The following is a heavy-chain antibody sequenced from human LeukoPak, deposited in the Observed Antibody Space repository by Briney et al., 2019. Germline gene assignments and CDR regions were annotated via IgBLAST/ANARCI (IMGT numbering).Heavy chain of an antibody. Sequence: SETLSLTCAVYGGSFSGYYWSWIRQPPGKGLEWIGEINHSGSTNYNPSLKSRVTISVDTSKNQFSLKLSSVTAADTAVYYCARRRDGYNYRRGFDPWGQGTLVTVSS. CDR2: INHSGST. CDR3: ARRRDGYNYRRGFDP. CDR1: GGSFSGYY. V-gene: IGHV4-34*01. D-gene: IGHD5-24*01. J-gene: IGHJ5*02.